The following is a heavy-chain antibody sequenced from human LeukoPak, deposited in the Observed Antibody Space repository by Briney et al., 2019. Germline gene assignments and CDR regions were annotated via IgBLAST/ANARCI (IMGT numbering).Heavy chain of an antibody. D-gene: IGHD7-27*01. CDR2: ISHRGQNA. V-gene: IGHV3-23*01. Sequence: GGSLRLSCAASGFTFGLYGMSWVRQAPGKGLEWVSVISHRGQNAYYADSVKGRFTISSDNSKNTLYLQMNSLRAEDTAVYYCTKDLGSTTSYFDSWGQGILVIVSS. J-gene: IGHJ4*02. CDR1: GFTFGLYG. CDR3: TKDLGSTTSYFDS.